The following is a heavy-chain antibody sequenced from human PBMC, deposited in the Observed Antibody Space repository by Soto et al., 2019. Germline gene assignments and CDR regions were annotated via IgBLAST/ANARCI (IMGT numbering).Heavy chain of an antibody. V-gene: IGHV1-69*13. CDR2: IIPIFGTA. CDR1: GGTFSSYA. J-gene: IGHJ5*02. Sequence: SVKVSCKASGGTFSSYAISWVRQAPGQGLEWMGGIIPIFGTANYAQKFQGRVTITADESTSTAYMELSSLRSEDTAVYYCARNPTPYCSGGSCYGQQYNWFDPWGQGTLVTVSS. CDR3: ARNPTPYCSGGSCYGQQYNWFDP. D-gene: IGHD2-15*01.